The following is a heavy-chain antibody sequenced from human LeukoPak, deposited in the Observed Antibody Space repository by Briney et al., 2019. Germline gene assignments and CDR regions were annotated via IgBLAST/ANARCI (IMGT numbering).Heavy chain of an antibody. CDR1: GFTFSSNW. D-gene: IGHD6-13*01. Sequence: GGSLRLSCGASGFTFSSNWMHWVRQAPGKGLVWVSRINSDGSGTGYADSVKGRFTISRDNAKNTLYLQMNSLRAEDTAVYYCARAVTAAGTLDYWGQGTLVTVSS. V-gene: IGHV3-74*01. CDR2: INSDGSGT. CDR3: ARAVTAAGTLDY. J-gene: IGHJ4*02.